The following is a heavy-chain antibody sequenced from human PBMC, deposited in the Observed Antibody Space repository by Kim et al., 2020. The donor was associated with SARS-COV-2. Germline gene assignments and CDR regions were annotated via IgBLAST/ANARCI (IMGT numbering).Heavy chain of an antibody. Sequence: SETLSLTCTVSGDSVGSGNYYWSWIRQPPGKGLEWIGYIHYTGSTTYNPSLKSRVTMSIDTSKKQFSLKLSSVTAADTAVYYCVRVVWFGEPDYWGQGTLVTVSS. V-gene: IGHV4-61*01. CDR3: VRVVWFGEPDY. D-gene: IGHD3-10*01. CDR1: GDSVGSGNYY. J-gene: IGHJ4*02. CDR2: IHYTGST.